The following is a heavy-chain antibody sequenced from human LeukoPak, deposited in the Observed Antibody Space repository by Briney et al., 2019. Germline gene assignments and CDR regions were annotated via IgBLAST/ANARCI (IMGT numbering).Heavy chain of an antibody. V-gene: IGHV4-59*01. J-gene: IGHJ4*02. D-gene: IGHD3-22*01. Sequence: SETLSLTCTVSGGSISSYFWSWIRQPPGKGLEWIGYIYYSGSTNYNPSLKSRVTISVDTSKNQFSLKLSSVTAADTAVYYCARVHDTSGYYYMLDYWGQGTLVTVSS. CDR1: GGSISSYF. CDR2: IYYSGST. CDR3: ARVHDTSGYYYMLDY.